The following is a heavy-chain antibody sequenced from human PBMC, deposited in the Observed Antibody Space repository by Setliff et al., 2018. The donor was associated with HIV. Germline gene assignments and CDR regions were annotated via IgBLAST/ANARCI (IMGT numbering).Heavy chain of an antibody. V-gene: IGHV4-38-2*02. CDR2: IYHDGST. J-gene: IGHJ3*02. CDR1: GYSITNGYY. Sequence: SETLSLTCSVSGYSITNGYYWGWIRQPPGKGLEWVGSIYHDGSTYYNPSLRSRVTISVDTSKNQFSLKLSSVTAADTAVYYCAREGQEGYYDSSGYGNDAFDIWGQGTMVTVSS. CDR3: AREGQEGYYDSSGYGNDAFDI. D-gene: IGHD3-22*01.